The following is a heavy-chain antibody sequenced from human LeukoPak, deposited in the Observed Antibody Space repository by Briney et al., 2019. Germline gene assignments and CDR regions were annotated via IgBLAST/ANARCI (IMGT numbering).Heavy chain of an antibody. D-gene: IGHD2-2*02. Sequence: GGSLRLSCAASGFTFSSYAMSWVRQAPGKGLEWVSAISGSGGSTYYADSVKGRFTISRDNSKNTLYLQMNSLRAEDTAVYYCAKDGLGYCSSTSCYTYFDYWGQGTLVTVSS. CDR2: ISGSGGST. J-gene: IGHJ4*02. V-gene: IGHV3-23*01. CDR1: GFTFSSYA. CDR3: AKDGLGYCSSTSCYTYFDY.